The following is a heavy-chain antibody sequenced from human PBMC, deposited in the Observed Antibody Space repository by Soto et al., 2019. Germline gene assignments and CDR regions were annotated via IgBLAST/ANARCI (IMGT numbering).Heavy chain of an antibody. Sequence: EVQLLESGGGLVQPGGSLRLSCVASEFTFSNYAMSWVRRAPGKGLEWVSGISGSGATTYYADSVKGRFTISRDNSKNTLSLQMNSLRAEDTAVYYCAKDQGIASRPRWFDPWGQGTLVTVSS. D-gene: IGHD6-6*01. CDR2: ISGSGATT. CDR1: EFTFSNYA. J-gene: IGHJ5*02. V-gene: IGHV3-23*01. CDR3: AKDQGIASRPRWFDP.